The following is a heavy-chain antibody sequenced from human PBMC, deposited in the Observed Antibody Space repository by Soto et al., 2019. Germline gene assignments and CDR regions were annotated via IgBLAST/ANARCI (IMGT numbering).Heavy chain of an antibody. Sequence: PSETLSLTCTVSGGSISSSSYYWGWIRQPPGKGLEWIGSIYYSGSTYYNPSLKSRATISVDTSKNQFSLKLSSVTAADTAVYYCARPSMDCSGGSCYGYWFDPWGQGTLVIVSS. J-gene: IGHJ5*02. CDR3: ARPSMDCSGGSCYGYWFDP. CDR1: GGSISSSSYY. D-gene: IGHD2-15*01. CDR2: IYYSGST. V-gene: IGHV4-39*01.